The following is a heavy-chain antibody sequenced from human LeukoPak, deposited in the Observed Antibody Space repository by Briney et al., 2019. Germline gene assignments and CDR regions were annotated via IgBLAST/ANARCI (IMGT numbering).Heavy chain of an antibody. CDR3: ARGHCTNGVCYTVRQRGIRVGYFDL. J-gene: IGHJ2*01. Sequence: GGSLRLSCAASGFTFSSYAMSWVRQAPRKGLEWVSAISGSGGSTYYADSVKGRFTISRDNSKNTLYLQMNSLRAEDTAVYYCARGHCTNGVCYTVRQRGIRVGYFDLWGRGTLVTVSS. V-gene: IGHV3-23*01. CDR1: GFTFSSYA. D-gene: IGHD2-8*01. CDR2: ISGSGGST.